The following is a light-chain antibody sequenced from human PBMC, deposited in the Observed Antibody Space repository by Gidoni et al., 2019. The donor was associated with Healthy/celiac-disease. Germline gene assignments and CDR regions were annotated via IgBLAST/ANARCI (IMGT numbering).Light chain of an antibody. Sequence: SYELTQPPSGSVSPGQTASITCSGDKLGDKYACWYQQQPGQSPVLVIYQDSKRPSGIPERFSGSNSGNTATLTISGTQAMDEADYYCQAWDGVFGTGTKVTVL. CDR2: QDS. J-gene: IGLJ1*01. CDR1: KLGDKY. V-gene: IGLV3-1*01. CDR3: QAWDGV.